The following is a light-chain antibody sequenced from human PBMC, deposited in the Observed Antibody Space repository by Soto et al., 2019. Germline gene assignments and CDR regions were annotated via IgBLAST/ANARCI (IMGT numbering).Light chain of an antibody. V-gene: IGKV3-15*01. CDR3: QQYHNWPPE. Sequence: EIVLTQSPATLAVSPGERATLSCRASQSVSSSYLAWYRQKPGQAPRLLIYDVSRRATGIPARFSGTVSGTAGTITISSLQSEDCPVYDGQQYHNWPPEFGQGTKVDIK. J-gene: IGKJ1*01. CDR2: DVS. CDR1: QSVSSSY.